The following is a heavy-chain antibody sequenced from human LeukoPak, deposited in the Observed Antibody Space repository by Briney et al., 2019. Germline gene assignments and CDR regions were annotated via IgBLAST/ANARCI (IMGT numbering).Heavy chain of an antibody. CDR1: GFTFSSYA. Sequence: GGSLRLSCAASGFTFSSYAMSWVRQASGKGLEWVSAISGSGGSTYYADSVKGRFTISRDNSKNTLYLQMNSLRAEDTAVYYCAKDRMIVVVKFDYWGQGTLVTVSS. J-gene: IGHJ4*02. CDR3: AKDRMIVVVKFDY. D-gene: IGHD3-22*01. V-gene: IGHV3-23*01. CDR2: ISGSGGST.